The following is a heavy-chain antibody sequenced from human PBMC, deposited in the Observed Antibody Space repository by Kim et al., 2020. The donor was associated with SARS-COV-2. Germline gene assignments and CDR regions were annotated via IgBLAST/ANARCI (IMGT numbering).Heavy chain of an antibody. V-gene: IGHV4-34*01. D-gene: IGHD3-3*01. Sequence: SETLSLTCAVYGGSFSGYYWSWIRQPPGKGLEWIGEINHSGSTNYNPSLKSRVTISVDTSKNQFSLKLSSVTAADTAVYYCARVRGRTIFPHYYMDVWGKGTTVTVSS. J-gene: IGHJ6*03. CDR1: GGSFSGYY. CDR2: INHSGST. CDR3: ARVRGRTIFPHYYMDV.